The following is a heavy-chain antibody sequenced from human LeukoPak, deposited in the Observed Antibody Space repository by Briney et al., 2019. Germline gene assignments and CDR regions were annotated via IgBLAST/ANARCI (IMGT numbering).Heavy chain of an antibody. J-gene: IGHJ4*02. CDR2: IIPIFGTA. D-gene: IGHD3-16*01. V-gene: IGHV1-69*05. CDR1: GGTFSSYA. CDR3: AREGPLGHFDY. Sequence: GASVKVSCKASGGTFSSYAISWVRQAPGQGLEWMGGIIPIFGTANYAQKFQGRVTITTDESTSTAYMELSSLRSEDTAVYYCAREGPLGHFDYWGQGTLSPSPQ.